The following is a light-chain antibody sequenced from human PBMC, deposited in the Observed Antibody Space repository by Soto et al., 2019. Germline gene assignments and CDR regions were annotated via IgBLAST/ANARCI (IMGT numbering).Light chain of an antibody. Sequence: EIVLTQSPGTLSLSPGEGATLSCRASQSVSSSYIAWYQQRPGHTPSLLIYGASTRSTGIPDRFSGSVSGTLFTLTISRLEPGDFALYYCQHFGGTTFTFGQGTRLEIK. CDR2: GAS. CDR1: QSVSSSY. CDR3: QHFGGTTFT. J-gene: IGKJ5*01. V-gene: IGKV3-20*01.